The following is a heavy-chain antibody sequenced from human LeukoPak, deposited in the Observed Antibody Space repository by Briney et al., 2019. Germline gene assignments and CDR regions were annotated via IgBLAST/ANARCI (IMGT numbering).Heavy chain of an antibody. CDR3: ARGSNWNYYYGMDV. CDR1: GGSISSGDYY. V-gene: IGHV4-30-4*01. CDR2: IYYSGST. D-gene: IGHD1-1*01. Sequence: PSQTLSLTCTVSGGSISSGDYYWSWIRQPPGKGLEWIGYIYYSGSTYYNPSLKSRVTISVDTSKNQFSLKLSSVTAADTAVYYCARGSNWNYYYGMDVWGQGTTVTVSS. J-gene: IGHJ6*02.